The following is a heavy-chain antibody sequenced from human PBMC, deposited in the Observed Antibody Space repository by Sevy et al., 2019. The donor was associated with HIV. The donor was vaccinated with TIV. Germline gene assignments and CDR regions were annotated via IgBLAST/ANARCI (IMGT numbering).Heavy chain of an antibody. V-gene: IGHV3-21*04. Sequence: GGSLRLSCAASGFTFSSYSMNWVRQAPGKGLEWVSSISSSSSYIYYADSVKGRFTISRDNAKNSLYLQMNSLRADDTAVYYCAKDLVVLVGDAFDIWGQGTMVTVSS. CDR2: ISSSSSYI. J-gene: IGHJ3*02. D-gene: IGHD2-8*02. CDR3: AKDLVVLVGDAFDI. CDR1: GFTFSSYS.